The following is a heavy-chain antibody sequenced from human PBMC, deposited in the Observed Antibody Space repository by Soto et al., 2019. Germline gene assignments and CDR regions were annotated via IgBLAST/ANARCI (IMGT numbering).Heavy chain of an antibody. D-gene: IGHD6-19*01. CDR3: ARRHLAVAVSPWFDP. CDR2: IDSSGEK. CDR1: GLSITDSEMG. V-gene: IGHV2-26*01. J-gene: IGHJ5*02. Sequence: QVTLKESGPVLVKPTETLTLGCTVSGLSITDSEMGVSWIRQTPGQPLEWLAHIDSSGEKSYRTFLKSRLAISKDTSKSQIVLTMTNMDPADTATYYCARRHLAVAVSPWFDPWGQGIPVTVSS.